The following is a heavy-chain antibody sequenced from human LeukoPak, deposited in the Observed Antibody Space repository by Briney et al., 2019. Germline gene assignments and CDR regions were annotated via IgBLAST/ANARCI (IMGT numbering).Heavy chain of an antibody. CDR2: IYTSGST. V-gene: IGHV4-4*07. J-gene: IGHJ6*02. CDR1: GGSISSYY. D-gene: IGHD5-12*01. Sequence: PSETLSLTCTVSGGSISSYYWSWIRQPAGKGLEWIGRIYTSGSTNYNPSLKSRVTMSVDTSKNQFSLKLSSVTAADTAVYYCAGANSGYDYPYYYYYYGMDVWGQGTTVTVSS. CDR3: AGANSGYDYPYYYYYYGMDV.